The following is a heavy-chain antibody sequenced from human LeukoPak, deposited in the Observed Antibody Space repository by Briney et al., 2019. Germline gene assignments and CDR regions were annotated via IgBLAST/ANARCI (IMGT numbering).Heavy chain of an antibody. CDR2: IIPIFVTA. CDR3: ARDDSSGWYRVFDY. CDR1: GGTFSSYA. V-gene: IGHV1-69*01. D-gene: IGHD6-19*01. J-gene: IGHJ4*02. Sequence: GSSVKVSCKACGGTFSSYAISWVRQAPGQGVEWVGGIIPIFVTANYAQKFQGRVTITADESTSTAYMELSSLRSEDTAVYYCARDDSSGWYRVFDYWGQGTLVTVSS.